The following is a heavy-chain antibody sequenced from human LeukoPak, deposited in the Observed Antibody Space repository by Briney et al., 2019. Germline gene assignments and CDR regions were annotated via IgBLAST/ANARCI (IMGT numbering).Heavy chain of an antibody. Sequence: PSETLSLTCAVYGGSFSGYYWGWIRQPPGKGLEWIGSIYHSGSTYYNPSLKSRVTISVDTSKNQFSLKLSSVTAADTAVYYCARVNDGRNWFDPWGQGTLVTVSS. J-gene: IGHJ5*02. CDR2: IYHSGST. CDR1: GGSFSGYY. D-gene: IGHD1-26*01. CDR3: ARVNDGRNWFDP. V-gene: IGHV4-38-2*01.